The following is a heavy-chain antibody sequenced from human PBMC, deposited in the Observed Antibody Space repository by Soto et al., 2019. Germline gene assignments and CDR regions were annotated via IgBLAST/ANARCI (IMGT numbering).Heavy chain of an antibody. V-gene: IGHV3-48*02. CDR1: GFTFSSYA. CDR3: ARKLDGYYFYGMAV. CDR2: ISLSSGST. Sequence: GGSLRLSCAASGFTFSSYAMSWVRQAPGKGLEWVSSISLSSGSTCYADSVKGRFTISRDNSNNSLYLQMNSLRDEDTAVYYCARKLDGYYFYGMAVWGQGTTVTVSS. J-gene: IGHJ6*02. D-gene: IGHD6-13*01.